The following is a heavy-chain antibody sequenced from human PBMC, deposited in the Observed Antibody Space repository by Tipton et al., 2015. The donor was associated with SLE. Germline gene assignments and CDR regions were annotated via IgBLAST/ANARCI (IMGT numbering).Heavy chain of an antibody. CDR2: IYYSGST. Sequence: TLSLTCTVSGGSITSSSYYWGWIRQPPGKGLEWIGNIYYSGSTNYNPSLKSRVTISVDTPKNQFSLKLSSVTAADTAVYYCARLEGDGYKWYFDYWGQGTLVTVST. V-gene: IGHV4-61*05. CDR3: ARLEGDGYKWYFDY. CDR1: GGSITSSSYY. D-gene: IGHD5-24*01. J-gene: IGHJ4*02.